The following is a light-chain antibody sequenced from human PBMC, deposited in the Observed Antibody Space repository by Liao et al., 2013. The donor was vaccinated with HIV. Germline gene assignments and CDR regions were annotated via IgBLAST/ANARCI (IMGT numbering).Light chain of an antibody. CDR2: YDS. CDR1: DIGSRS. CDR3: QSADSSVPKV. J-gene: IGLJ3*02. Sequence: SYELTQPPSVSVAPGKTARIACEGDDIGSRSLHWYQQKPGRAPVLVLYYDSDRPSGIPERFSGSSSGTTVTLTISGVQAEDEADYYCQSADSSVPKVFGGGTKLTVL. V-gene: IGLV3-21*01.